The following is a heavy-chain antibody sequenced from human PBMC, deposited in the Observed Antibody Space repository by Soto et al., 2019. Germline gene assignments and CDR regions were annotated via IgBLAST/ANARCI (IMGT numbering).Heavy chain of an antibody. Sequence: QVQLVESGGGVVQPGTSLRLSCVGSGFTFRSFVIHWVRQAPGKGLEWVALTSYDGSNAYYGDSVRGRFTISRDNSKDTVDLQMDTLRVKDTALYYCARWGKTGGLDFCGQGTLVSVSS. J-gene: IGHJ4*02. CDR1: GFTFRSFV. CDR2: TSYDGSNA. V-gene: IGHV3-30*03. CDR3: ARWGKTGGLDF. D-gene: IGHD3-16*01.